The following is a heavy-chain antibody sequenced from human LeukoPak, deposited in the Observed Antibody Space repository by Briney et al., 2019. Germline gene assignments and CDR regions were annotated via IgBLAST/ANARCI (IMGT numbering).Heavy chain of an antibody. CDR3: ASSREYSSSWHHYFHY. Sequence: WETLSLTCTVYGGSFSAYYWSWIRQPPGKGLEWIGEINHSGGTNYNPSLKSRVTVSVDTSKNQFSLKLNSVTAADTAVYYCASSREYSSSWHHYFHYWGQGTLVTVSS. J-gene: IGHJ4*02. CDR2: INHSGGT. D-gene: IGHD6-13*01. V-gene: IGHV4-34*01. CDR1: GGSFSAYY.